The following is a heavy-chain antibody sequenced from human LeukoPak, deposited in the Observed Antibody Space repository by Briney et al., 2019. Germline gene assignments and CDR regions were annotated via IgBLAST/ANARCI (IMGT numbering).Heavy chain of an antibody. D-gene: IGHD2-2*01. V-gene: IGHV4-59*01. J-gene: IGHJ5*02. CDR1: GGSISSYY. CDR2: IYYSGST. Sequence: KPSETLSLTCTVSGGSISSYYWSWIRQPPGKGLEWIGYIYYSGSTNYNPSLKSRVTISVDTSKNQFSLKLSSVTAADTPVYYCAREFRLVVPAAYNWFDPWGQGTLVTVSS. CDR3: AREFRLVVPAAYNWFDP.